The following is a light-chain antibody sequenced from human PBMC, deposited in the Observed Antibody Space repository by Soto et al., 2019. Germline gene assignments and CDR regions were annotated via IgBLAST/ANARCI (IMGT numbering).Light chain of an antibody. CDR3: AAWDDSLSAWV. J-gene: IGLJ3*02. Sequence: QSVLTQPPSASGTPGQRVTISCSGSSSNIGSNYVYWYQQLPGTAPKLLIYRNNQRPSGVPDRFSGSKSGTSASLAISGLRSEDEAGYYCAAWDDSLSAWVFGGGTKLTVI. CDR1: SSNIGSNY. V-gene: IGLV1-47*01. CDR2: RNN.